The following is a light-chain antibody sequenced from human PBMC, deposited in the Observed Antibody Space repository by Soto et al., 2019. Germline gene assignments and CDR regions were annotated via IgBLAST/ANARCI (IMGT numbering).Light chain of an antibody. CDR3: CSYAGSSTLVV. J-gene: IGLJ2*01. CDR1: SSDVGSYNL. CDR2: EGS. Sequence: QSALTQPASVSGSPGQSITISCTGTSSDVGSYNLVSWYQQHPGKAPKVMIYEGSKRPSGVSNRFSGYKSGNTASLTISGLQAEDEADYYCCSYAGSSTLVVFGGGTKLTVL. V-gene: IGLV2-23*03.